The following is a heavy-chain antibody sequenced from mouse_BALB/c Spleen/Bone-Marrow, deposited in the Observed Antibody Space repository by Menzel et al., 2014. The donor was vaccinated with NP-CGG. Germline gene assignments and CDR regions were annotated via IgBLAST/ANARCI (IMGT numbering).Heavy chain of an antibody. D-gene: IGHD2-1*01. V-gene: IGHV1-18*01. CDR1: GYTFTDYN. Sequence: EVQLQQSGHELVKPGASVKITCKASGYTFTDYNMDWVKQSHGKSLEWIGYVNPNNGGTIYNQKFKGKATLTVDKSSSTAYMELRSLTSEDTAVYYCARTNMLTTLYFYALDYWGQGTSVTVSS. CDR3: ARTNMLTTLYFYALDY. CDR2: VNPNNGGT. J-gene: IGHJ4*01.